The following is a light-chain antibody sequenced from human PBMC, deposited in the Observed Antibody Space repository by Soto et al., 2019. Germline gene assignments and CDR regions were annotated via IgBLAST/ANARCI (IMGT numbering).Light chain of an antibody. CDR1: SSDVGGYNY. CDR3: SSYAGSSYAGSDNFYV. J-gene: IGLJ1*01. Sequence: QSALIQPPSASGSPGQSVTISCTGTSSDVGGYNYVSWYQQHPGKAPKLMIHDVSKRPSGVPDRFSGSKSGNTASLTVSGLQAEDEADYYCSSYAGSSYAGSDNFYVFGTGTKVTVL. V-gene: IGLV2-8*01. CDR2: DVS.